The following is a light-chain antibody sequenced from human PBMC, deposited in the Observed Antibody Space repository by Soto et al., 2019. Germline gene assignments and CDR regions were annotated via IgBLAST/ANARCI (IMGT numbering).Light chain of an antibody. CDR1: SSDVGGYNY. CDR2: EVT. V-gene: IGLV2-8*01. J-gene: IGLJ1*01. CDR3: ASSAGRNKV. Sequence: QSVLTQPPSASGSPGQSVTISCTGSSSDVGGYNYVSWYQQHPGKAPKLMIYEVTKRPSGVPDRFSGSKSGNTASLTVSGLLAEEDADYGYASSAGRNKVVGTGTKLTVL.